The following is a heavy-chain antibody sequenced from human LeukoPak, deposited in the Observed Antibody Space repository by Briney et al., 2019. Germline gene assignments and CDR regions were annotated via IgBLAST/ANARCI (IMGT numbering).Heavy chain of an antibody. CDR3: AKDGDNPQRDFES. CDR1: GFTFKYYT. D-gene: IGHD7-27*01. V-gene: IGHV3-23*01. J-gene: IGHJ4*02. Sequence: GGSVRLSCLASGFTFKYYTMFWVRQAPGKGLEWVSSISGNGVTTHYADSVEGRFTVSRDNSQNTFYLQMNSLRAGDTAVYYCAKDGDNPQRDFESWGQGTLVTVSS. CDR2: ISGNGVTT.